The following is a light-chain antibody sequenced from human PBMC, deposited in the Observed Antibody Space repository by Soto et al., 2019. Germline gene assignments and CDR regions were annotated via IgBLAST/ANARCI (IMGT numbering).Light chain of an antibody. CDR3: QQYKNWPLIT. CDR1: QSVSNN. Sequence: EIVLTQSPGTLSLSPGERATLSCRASQSVSNNYLAWYQQKPGQTPRLLIYGASTRATGIPARFSGSGSGTEFTLTVSSLQSEDFAVYYCQQYKNWPLITFGQGTRLEIK. CDR2: GAS. J-gene: IGKJ5*01. V-gene: IGKV3-15*01.